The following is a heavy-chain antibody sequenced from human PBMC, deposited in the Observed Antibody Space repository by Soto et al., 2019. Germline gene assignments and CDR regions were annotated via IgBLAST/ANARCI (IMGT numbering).Heavy chain of an antibody. CDR3: ARYIYGQGFQA. V-gene: IGHV1-8*01. Sequence: QVQLVQPGAEVRKPGASVKVSCKASGDIFTNFGFNWVRQATGQGLEWIGWMRANSGDTGHDQKFQGRVRMTRDTSMSTAYMELSSRRAEDTAVYYCARYIYGQGFQAWGQGTLVFVSS. J-gene: IGHJ5*02. CDR1: GDIFTNFG. D-gene: IGHD3-3*02. CDR2: MRANSGDT.